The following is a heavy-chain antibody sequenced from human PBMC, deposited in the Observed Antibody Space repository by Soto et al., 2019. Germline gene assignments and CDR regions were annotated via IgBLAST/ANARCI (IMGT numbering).Heavy chain of an antibody. CDR3: ACWGHIVPVAPSDFDR. V-gene: IGHV3-74*01. Sequence: GWSLRLSCSASVFPFTNYWMNWFRQTPGKGLMWVSRISPDGSDVGYADSVEGRFTVSRDNAKNTLYLQMHSLRAEDTAMYYCACWGHIVPVAPSDFDRWGQGTLVTVS. D-gene: IGHD2-8*02. CDR2: ISPDGSDV. J-gene: IGHJ4*02. CDR1: VFPFTNYW.